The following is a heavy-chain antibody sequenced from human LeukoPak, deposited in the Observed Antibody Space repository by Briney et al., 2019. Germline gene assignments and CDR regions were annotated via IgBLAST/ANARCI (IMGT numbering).Heavy chain of an antibody. J-gene: IGHJ5*02. Sequence: GESLKISCKGSGYNFTPYWIVWVRQMPGKGLEWMGMTFPGDSYSIYSPSFQGQVSISADKSISTAYLQWSSLKASDTAMYYCARLGAVALNWFDPWGQGTLVTVSS. V-gene: IGHV5-51*01. CDR2: TFPGDSYS. D-gene: IGHD6-19*01. CDR1: GYNFTPYW. CDR3: ARLGAVALNWFDP.